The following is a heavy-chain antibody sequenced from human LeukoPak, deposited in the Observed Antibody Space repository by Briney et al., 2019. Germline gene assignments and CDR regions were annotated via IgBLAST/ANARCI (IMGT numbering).Heavy chain of an antibody. D-gene: IGHD3-22*01. CDR3: ARVPHCDSNGCYDGGRYCEH. V-gene: IGHV4-38-2*02. Sequence: PSETLSLTCSVSGYSISSGYYWGWIRQPPGKGLEWIGSIHNSGQTYHNPSLKNRITISVDTSKNQFSLKLGSVTAADTAVYYCARVPHCDSNGCYDGGRYCEHWGQGALVTVSS. CDR1: GYSISSGYY. J-gene: IGHJ4*02. CDR2: IHNSGQT.